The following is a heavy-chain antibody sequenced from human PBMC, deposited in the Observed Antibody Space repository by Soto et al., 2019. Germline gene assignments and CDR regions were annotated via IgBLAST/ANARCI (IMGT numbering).Heavy chain of an antibody. Sequence: SETLSLTCTVSGGSISSGGYYWSWIRQHPGKGLEWIGYIYYSGSTYYNPSLKSRVTISVDTSKNQFSLKLSSVTAADTAVYYCARDHRLLLYSSSWSGFDYWGQGTLVTVSS. CDR3: ARDHRLLLYSSSWSGFDY. CDR2: IYYSGST. D-gene: IGHD6-13*01. J-gene: IGHJ4*02. V-gene: IGHV4-31*03. CDR1: GGSISSGGYY.